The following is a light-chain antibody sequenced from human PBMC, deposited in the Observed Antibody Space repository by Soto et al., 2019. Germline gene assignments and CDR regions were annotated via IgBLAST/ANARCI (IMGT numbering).Light chain of an antibody. CDR3: TSFAPGRIYV. CDR1: SGDIGAYDY. J-gene: IGLJ1*01. CDR2: EVS. Sequence: QSALTQAASVSGSPGQSITISCSGTSGDIGAYDYVCWYQQHPGRAPKLIIYEVSHRFSGLSYRFSGSKSGNTASLTISGLQAEDEGAYYCTSFAPGRIYVFGSGTKVTVL. V-gene: IGLV2-14*03.